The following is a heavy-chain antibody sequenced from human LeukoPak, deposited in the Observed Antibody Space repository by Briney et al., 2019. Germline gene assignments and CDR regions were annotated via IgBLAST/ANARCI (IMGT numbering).Heavy chain of an antibody. CDR2: IYQSGIT. CDR3: ARDPRPRGGWFYFDY. J-gene: IGHJ4*02. CDR1: GDSISSGNY. D-gene: IGHD6-19*01. V-gene: IGHV4-4*02. Sequence: SETLSLTCGVSGDSISSGNYWSWVRPPPGKGLEWIGDIYQSGITNYNPSLKRRVTMSVDKSKNEFSLKLDSVTAADTAVYYCARDPRPRGGWFYFDYWGQGILVTVSS.